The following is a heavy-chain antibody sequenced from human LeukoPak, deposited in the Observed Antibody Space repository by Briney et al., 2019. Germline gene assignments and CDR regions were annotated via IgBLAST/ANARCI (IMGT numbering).Heavy chain of an antibody. CDR1: GGTFGSYA. Sequence: SVKVSCKASGGTFGSYAISWVRQAPGQGLEWMGGIIPILGTTNYAQKFQDRVTITADKSTSTAYMELSSLRSEDTAVYYCARVVGLTGYSSSWYSGYYYYMDVWGKGTTVTVSS. V-gene: IGHV1-69*10. CDR2: IIPILGTT. D-gene: IGHD6-13*01. J-gene: IGHJ6*03. CDR3: ARVVGLTGYSSSWYSGYYYYMDV.